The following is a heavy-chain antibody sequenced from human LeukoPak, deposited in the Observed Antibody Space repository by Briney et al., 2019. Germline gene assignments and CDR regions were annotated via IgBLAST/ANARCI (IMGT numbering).Heavy chain of an antibody. CDR2: INPNSGGT. CDR1: GYTFTGYY. D-gene: IGHD3-22*01. V-gene: IGHV1-2*02. J-gene: IGHJ4*02. Sequence: ASVKVSCKASGYTFTGYYMHWVRQAPGQGLEWMGWINPNSGGTNYAQKFQGRVTMTRDTSISTAYMELSRLRSDDTAVYYCARDRYYYDSSGYYLPDYWGQGTLVTVSS. CDR3: ARDRYYYDSSGYYLPDY.